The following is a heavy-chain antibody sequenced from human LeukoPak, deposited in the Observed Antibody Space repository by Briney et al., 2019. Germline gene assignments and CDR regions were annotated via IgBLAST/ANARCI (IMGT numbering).Heavy chain of an antibody. V-gene: IGHV1-46*01. Sequence: ASVKVSCKASGYTFTGYYMHWVRQAPGQGLEWMGVINPSGGRTNYAQKFQGRVTMTRDMSTSTVYMELSSLRSEDTAVYYCVRERPGLYDSGGYSFDYWGQGTLVTVSS. J-gene: IGHJ4*02. CDR2: INPSGGRT. CDR3: VRERPGLYDSGGYSFDY. D-gene: IGHD3-22*01. CDR1: GYTFTGYY.